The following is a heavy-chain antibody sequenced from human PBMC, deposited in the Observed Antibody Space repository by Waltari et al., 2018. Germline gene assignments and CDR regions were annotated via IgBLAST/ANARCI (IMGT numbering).Heavy chain of an antibody. CDR1: GFHFGEYT. CDR3: AKQVYCGDNCYSNYFDY. J-gene: IGHJ4*02. Sequence: EVRLVESGGGRIQPGGSLRLSCAASGFHFGEYTTHWVRHAPGKGLEWVSLISYDGGRAYSADSVKGRFTISRDNRRNSLFLQMNSLRTEDTAFYYCAKQVYCGDNCYSNYFDYLGQGTLVTVSS. D-gene: IGHD2-21*01. CDR2: ISYDGGRA. V-gene: IGHV3-43*01.